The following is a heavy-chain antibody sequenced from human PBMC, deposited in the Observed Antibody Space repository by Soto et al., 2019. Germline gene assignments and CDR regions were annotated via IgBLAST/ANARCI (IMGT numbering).Heavy chain of an antibody. Sequence: SETLSLTCTVSGGSISSGGYYWSWIRQHPGKGLEWIGYIYYSGSTYYNPSLKRRVTISVDTSKNQFSLKLSSVTAADTAVYYCAREREATVTTVGWYFDLWGRGTLVTVSS. J-gene: IGHJ2*01. CDR3: AREREATVTTVGWYFDL. CDR1: GGSISSGGYY. V-gene: IGHV4-31*03. D-gene: IGHD4-17*01. CDR2: IYYSGST.